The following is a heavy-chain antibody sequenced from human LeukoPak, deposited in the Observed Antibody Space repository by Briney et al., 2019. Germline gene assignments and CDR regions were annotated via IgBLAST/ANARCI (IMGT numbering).Heavy chain of an antibody. CDR1: GYSFTSYW. J-gene: IGHJ5*02. CDR2: IYPGDSDT. V-gene: IGHV5-51*01. D-gene: IGHD2-15*01. Sequence: GESLKISCKGSGYSFTSYWIGWVRQMPGKGLEWMGIIYPGDSDTRYSPSFQGQVTISADKSISTAYLQWSSLKASDTAMYYCARYGYCSGGSCYSKFDPWGQGTLVTVSS. CDR3: ARYGYCSGGSCYSKFDP.